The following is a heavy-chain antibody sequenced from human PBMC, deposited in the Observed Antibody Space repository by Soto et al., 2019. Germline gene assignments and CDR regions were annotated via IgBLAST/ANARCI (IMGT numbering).Heavy chain of an antibody. Sequence: LRLSCAASGFTFSTHSMNWVRQAPGKGLEWVSSISSSSSYIYYADSVKGRFTISRDNAKNSLFLQMNSLRVEDTAVYYCARGSPVDPWGQGTLVTVSS. V-gene: IGHV3-21*01. CDR3: ARGSPVDP. CDR2: ISSSSSYI. J-gene: IGHJ5*02. CDR1: GFTFSTHS.